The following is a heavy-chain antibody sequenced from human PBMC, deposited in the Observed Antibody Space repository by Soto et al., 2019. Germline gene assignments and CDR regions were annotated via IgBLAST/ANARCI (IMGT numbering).Heavy chain of an antibody. CDR2: INHSGST. J-gene: IGHJ6*02. D-gene: IGHD4-4*01. CDR3: ARLRITVPPNYYYYYGMDV. V-gene: IGHV4-34*01. CDR1: GGSFSGYY. Sequence: LALTCAVYGGSFSGYYWSWIRQPPGKGLEWIGEINHSGSTNYNPSLKSRVTISVDTSKNQFSLKLSSVTAADTAVYYCARLRITVPPNYYYYYGMDVWGQGTTVTVSS.